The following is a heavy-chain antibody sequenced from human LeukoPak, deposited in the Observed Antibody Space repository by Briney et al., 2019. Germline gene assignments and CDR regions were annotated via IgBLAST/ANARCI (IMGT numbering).Heavy chain of an antibody. CDR1: IGSMSNFY. CDR2: IYFVGST. CDR3: ARHRSPTSSSFFDS. Sequence: PSETLSLTCSVSIGSMSNFYWSWIRQPPGKGLEWIGHIYFVGSTDYNPSLKSRVTISVDMSKNQFSLRLTSMTAADTAVYYCARHRSPTSSSFFDSWGQGTLVSVSS. V-gene: IGHV4-59*08. D-gene: IGHD6-6*01. J-gene: IGHJ5*01.